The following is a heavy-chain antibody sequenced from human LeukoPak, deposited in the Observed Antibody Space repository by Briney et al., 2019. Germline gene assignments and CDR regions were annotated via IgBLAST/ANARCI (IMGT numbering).Heavy chain of an antibody. CDR2: IYYSGNT. V-gene: IGHV4-34*01. Sequence: SETLSLTCAVYGGSFSGYYWSWIRQPPGKGLDWIGSIYYSGNTYYNPSLKSRVIISVDRSKNQFSLKLSSVTAADTAVYYCARQSTAMGTFDYWGQGTLVPVSS. D-gene: IGHD5-18*01. CDR3: ARQSTAMGTFDY. J-gene: IGHJ4*02. CDR1: GGSFSGYY.